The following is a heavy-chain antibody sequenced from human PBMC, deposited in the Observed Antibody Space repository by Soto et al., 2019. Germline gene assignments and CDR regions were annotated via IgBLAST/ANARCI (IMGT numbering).Heavy chain of an antibody. V-gene: IGHV6-1*01. Sequence: QVQLQQSGPGLVNPSQTLSLTCAISGDSVSSNTAAWHWIRQSPSRGLEWLGRTYYKSKWSYNYAVSVKSRINVNPDTAKNQCSLQLSSVTPEDTAVYYCASESGSGNELDAFDYWGQGTLVTVSS. D-gene: IGHD5-12*01. CDR1: GDSVSSNTAA. CDR2: TYYKSKWSY. CDR3: ASESGSGNELDAFDY. J-gene: IGHJ4*02.